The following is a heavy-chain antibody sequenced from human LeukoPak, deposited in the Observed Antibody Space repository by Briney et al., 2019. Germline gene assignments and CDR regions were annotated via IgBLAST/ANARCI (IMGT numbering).Heavy chain of an antibody. D-gene: IGHD3-22*01. CDR1: GYTFTRSD. V-gene: IGHV1-2*02. CDR2: INPNSGGT. CDR3: ARTYYYDRPNDY. J-gene: IGHJ4*02. Sequence: APLKVSCKASGYTFTRSDIQWVPQAPCQGPQGMGWINPNSGGTNYAQKFQGRVTMTRDTSISTAYMELSRLRSDDTAVYYCARTYYYDRPNDYWGQGTLVTVSS.